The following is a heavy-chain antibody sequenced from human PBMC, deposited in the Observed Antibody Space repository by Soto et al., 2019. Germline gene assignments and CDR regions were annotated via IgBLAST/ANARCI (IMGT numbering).Heavy chain of an antibody. CDR1: GFTFSSHG. J-gene: IGHJ4*02. CDR3: AKDIRYYESSGYFDY. CDR2: ISYDGSDK. V-gene: IGHV3-30*18. D-gene: IGHD3-22*01. Sequence: VGSLRLSCAASGFTFSSHGMHWVRQAPGKGLEWVAFISYDGSDKYYADSVKGRFTISRDNSKNTLYLQMNSLGADDTAVYYCAKDIRYYESSGYFDYWGQGALVTVSS.